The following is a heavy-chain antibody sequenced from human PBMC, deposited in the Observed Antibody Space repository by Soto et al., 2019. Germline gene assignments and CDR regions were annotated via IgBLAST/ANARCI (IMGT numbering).Heavy chain of an antibody. CDR2: IKKRADGGTA. V-gene: IGHV3-15*01. D-gene: IGHD2-15*01. Sequence: EVQLVESGGGLVQPGGSLRLSCAASGFTFSNAWMNWVRQAPGKGLEWIGRIKKRADGGTADHATPVKGRFTISRDDSKNTLNLQMNDLRVEDTAVIYCAKGRKSTEKDIAVMLAAASSIQHWGQGTLVTVSS. CDR3: AKGRKSTEKDIAVMLAAASSIQH. CDR1: GFTFSNAW. J-gene: IGHJ1*01.